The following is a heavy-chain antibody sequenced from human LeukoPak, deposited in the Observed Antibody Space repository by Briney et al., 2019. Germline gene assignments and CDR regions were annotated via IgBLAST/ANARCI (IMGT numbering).Heavy chain of an antibody. CDR3: ARDRGWEPPRPGFDY. Sequence: SETLSLTCTVSGGSISSYYWSWIRQPPGKGLEWIGYIYYSGSTNYNPSLKSRVTISVDTSKNQFSLKLSSVTAADTAVYYCARDRGWEPPRPGFDYWGQGTLVTVSS. CDR1: GGSISSYY. V-gene: IGHV4-59*01. J-gene: IGHJ4*02. D-gene: IGHD1-26*01. CDR2: IYYSGST.